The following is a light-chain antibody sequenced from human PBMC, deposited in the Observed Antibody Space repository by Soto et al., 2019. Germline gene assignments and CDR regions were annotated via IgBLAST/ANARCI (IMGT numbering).Light chain of an antibody. Sequence: DIVMTQSPDSLAVSLGERATINCKSSQNILYSSNNKNYLAWYQQKPGQPPKLLIYWASTRESGGPDRFSGSGSGTDFTLTISSLQAEDVAVYYCQQYYSTSPLTFGGGTKVEIK. CDR2: WAS. J-gene: IGKJ4*01. CDR3: QQYYSTSPLT. V-gene: IGKV4-1*01. CDR1: QNILYSSNNKNY.